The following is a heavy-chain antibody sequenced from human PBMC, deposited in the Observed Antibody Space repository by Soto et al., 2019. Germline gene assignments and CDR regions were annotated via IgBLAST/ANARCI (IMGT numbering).Heavy chain of an antibody. CDR3: AREPYHYDSSGYYDC. CDR1: GGSTTSGGYY. V-gene: IGHV4-31*03. Sequence: SETLSLTCTVSGGSTTSGGYYWNWIRQHPGKGLKWIGYIHHSGSNYHNPSLESRVTMSIDTSKHQISLKLSSVTAADTAIYYCAREPYHYDSSGYYDCWGQGTLVTVSS. J-gene: IGHJ4*02. CDR2: IHHSGSN. D-gene: IGHD3-22*01.